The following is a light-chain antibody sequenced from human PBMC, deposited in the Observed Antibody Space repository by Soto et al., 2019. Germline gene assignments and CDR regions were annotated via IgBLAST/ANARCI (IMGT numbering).Light chain of an antibody. V-gene: IGKV3-15*01. CDR1: QSLSTN. CDR3: QQYSNWPRT. J-gene: IGKJ1*01. Sequence: EIVMTQSPATLSVSPGERATLSCRASQSLSTNLAWYQQKPGQAPRLLILGASNRATGIPARFSGSGSGTEFTLTISSLQSEDSAVYYCQQYSNWPRTFGQGTKVDIK. CDR2: GAS.